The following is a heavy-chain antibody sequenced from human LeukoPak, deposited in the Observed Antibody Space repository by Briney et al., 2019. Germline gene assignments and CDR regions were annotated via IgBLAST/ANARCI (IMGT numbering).Heavy chain of an antibody. CDR1: GYTLTELS. J-gene: IGHJ4*02. Sequence: GASVKVSCKDSGYTLTELSMHWVRQAPGKGLEWMGGFDPEDGETIYAQKFQGRVTMTEDTPTDTAYMELSSLRSEDTAVYYCATELRYCSGGSCVLDYWGQGTLVTVSS. CDR2: FDPEDGET. CDR3: ATELRYCSGGSCVLDY. D-gene: IGHD2-15*01. V-gene: IGHV1-24*01.